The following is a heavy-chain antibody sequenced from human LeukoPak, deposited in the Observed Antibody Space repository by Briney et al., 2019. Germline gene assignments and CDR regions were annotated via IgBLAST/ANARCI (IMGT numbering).Heavy chain of an antibody. CDR3: ARDRVYLGREDAFDI. Sequence: PGGSLRLSCAASGFSVSSSFMSWVRQAPGKGLEWVSVIYSIGSTFYADSVKGRFTISRDNSKNTLYLHMNSLRTEDTAVYYCARDRVYLGREDAFDIWGQGTMVTVSP. J-gene: IGHJ3*02. V-gene: IGHV3-53*01. D-gene: IGHD7-27*01. CDR2: IYSIGST. CDR1: GFSVSSSF.